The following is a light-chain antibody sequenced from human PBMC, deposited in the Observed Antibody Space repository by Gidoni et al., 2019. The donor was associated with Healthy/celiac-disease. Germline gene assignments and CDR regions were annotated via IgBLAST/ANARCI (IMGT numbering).Light chain of an antibody. Sequence: SYELTQPPPVSVSPGQTARITCSGDALPKQYAYWYHQKPGQAPVLVIYKDSERPSGIPERFSGSSSGTTVTLTISGVQAEDEADYYCQSADSSGTYVVFGGGTKLTVL. CDR3: QSADSSGTYVV. CDR2: KDS. CDR1: ALPKQY. V-gene: IGLV3-25*03. J-gene: IGLJ2*01.